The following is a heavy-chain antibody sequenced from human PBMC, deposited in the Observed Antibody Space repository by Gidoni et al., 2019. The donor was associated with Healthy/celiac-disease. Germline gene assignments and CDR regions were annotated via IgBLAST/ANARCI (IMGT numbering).Heavy chain of an antibody. CDR1: GFTFSSYG. Sequence: QVQLVESGGGVVQPGRSLRLSCAASGFTFSSYGMHWVRQAPGKGLEWVAVISYDGSNKYYADSVKGRFTISRDNSKNTLYLQMNSLRAEDTAVYYCAKDGDTYYYDSSGYSDLDYWGQGTLVTVSS. D-gene: IGHD3-22*01. CDR2: ISYDGSNK. V-gene: IGHV3-30*18. J-gene: IGHJ4*02. CDR3: AKDGDTYYYDSSGYSDLDY.